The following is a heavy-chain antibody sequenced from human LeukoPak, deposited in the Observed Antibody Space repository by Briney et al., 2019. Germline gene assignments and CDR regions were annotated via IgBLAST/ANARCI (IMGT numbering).Heavy chain of an antibody. J-gene: IGHJ4*02. V-gene: IGHV4-31*03. CDR1: GGSISSGGYS. Sequence: SHTLSLTCTLSGGSISSGGYSWSWIRQHPGKGLEWIGYIYYSGSTYYNPSLTSRVTISVDTSKNQFSLRLSSVTAADTAVYSCARFGPSNCSGGSCLFDYWGQGTLVTVSS. D-gene: IGHD2-15*01. CDR2: IYYSGST. CDR3: ARFGPSNCSGGSCLFDY.